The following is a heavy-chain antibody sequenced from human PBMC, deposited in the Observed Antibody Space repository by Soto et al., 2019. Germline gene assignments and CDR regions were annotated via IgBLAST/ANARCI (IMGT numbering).Heavy chain of an antibody. J-gene: IGHJ6*02. CDR3: ARDSDSLDGMDV. Sequence: SVKVSCKASGYTFTSYGISWVRQAPGQGLEWMGRIIPILGIANYAQKFQGRVTITADKSTSTAYMELSSLRSEDTAVYYCARDSDSLDGMDVWGQGTTVTVSS. CDR1: GYTFTSYG. CDR2: IIPILGIA. V-gene: IGHV1-69*04. D-gene: IGHD3-10*01.